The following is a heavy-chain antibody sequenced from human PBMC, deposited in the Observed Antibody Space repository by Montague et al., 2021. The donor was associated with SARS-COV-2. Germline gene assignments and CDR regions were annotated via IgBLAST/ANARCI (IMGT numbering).Heavy chain of an antibody. Sequence: SETLSLTCAVYGGSFSDSHWSWLRQPPGKGLEWIGEINQSGSTKYNPSLKSRVTTSVDTSKNQFSLKLSSLTAADTAVYYCARGQSGITMIVVAILGVEFYFDNWGQGTLVTVSS. J-gene: IGHJ4*02. CDR1: GGSFSDSH. CDR2: INQSGST. CDR3: ARGQSGITMIVVAILGVEFYFDN. D-gene: IGHD3-22*01. V-gene: IGHV4-34*01.